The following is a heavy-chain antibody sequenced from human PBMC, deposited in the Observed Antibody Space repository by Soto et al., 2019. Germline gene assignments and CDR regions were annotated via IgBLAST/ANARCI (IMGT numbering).Heavy chain of an antibody. D-gene: IGHD3-9*01. V-gene: IGHV3-23*01. CDR1: GFTFSSYA. Sequence: EVQLLESGGGLVQPGGSLRLSCAASGFTFSSYAMSWVRQAPGKGLEWVSAISGSGGSTYYADSVKGRFTISRDNSQNTLYLQMNSLRAEDTAVYYCAKNAAYDILTGYQEYYFDYWGQGTLVTVSS. J-gene: IGHJ4*02. CDR3: AKNAAYDILTGYQEYYFDY. CDR2: ISGSGGST.